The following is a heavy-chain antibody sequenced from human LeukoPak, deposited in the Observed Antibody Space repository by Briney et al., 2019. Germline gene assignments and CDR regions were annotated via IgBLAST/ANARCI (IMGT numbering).Heavy chain of an antibody. CDR3: ARDRYGSGSYCRF. Sequence: ASVKVSCKASGYTFTGYYMHWVRQAPGQGLEWMGWINPNSGGTNYAQKFQGRVTMTRDTSISTAYMELSRLRSDDTAVYYCARDRYGSGSYCRFWGQGTLVTVSS. CDR2: INPNSGGT. V-gene: IGHV1-2*02. CDR1: GYTFTGYY. J-gene: IGHJ4*02. D-gene: IGHD3-10*01.